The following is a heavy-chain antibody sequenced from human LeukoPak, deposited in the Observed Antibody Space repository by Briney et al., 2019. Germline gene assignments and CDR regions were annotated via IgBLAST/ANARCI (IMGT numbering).Heavy chain of an antibody. Sequence: GGSLRLSCAASGFIFSSYWMSWVRQAPGKGLEWVANIKQDGSEKYYVDSVKGRFTISRDNAKNSLYLQMNSLRAEDTAVYYCARDEYYDILTGYDYYYGMDVWGQGTTVTVSS. V-gene: IGHV3-7*01. CDR2: IKQDGSEK. CDR1: GFIFSSYW. CDR3: ARDEYYDILTGYDYYYGMDV. D-gene: IGHD3-9*01. J-gene: IGHJ6*02.